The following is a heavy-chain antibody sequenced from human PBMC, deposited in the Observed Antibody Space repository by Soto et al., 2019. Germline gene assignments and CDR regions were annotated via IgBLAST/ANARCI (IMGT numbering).Heavy chain of an antibody. CDR3: ARGDYGDYYYYYMDV. CDR2: IGTAGDT. D-gene: IGHD4-17*01. V-gene: IGHV3-13*01. Sequence: GGSLRLSCAASGFNFSAYDMHWVRQATGKGLEWVSVIGTAGDTNYPGSVKGRFTISRENAKNSLYLQMNSLRAGDTAVYYCARGDYGDYYYYYMDVWGKGTTVTVS. J-gene: IGHJ6*03. CDR1: GFNFSAYD.